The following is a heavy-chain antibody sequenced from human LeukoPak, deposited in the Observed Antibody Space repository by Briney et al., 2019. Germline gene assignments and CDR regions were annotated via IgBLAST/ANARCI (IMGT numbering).Heavy chain of an antibody. D-gene: IGHD2-15*01. CDR2: ISYDGSNK. CDR1: GFTFDDYA. J-gene: IGHJ4*02. V-gene: IGHV3-30*18. CDR3: AKGSVVVAALDY. Sequence: TGGSLRLSCAASGFTFDDYAMHWVRQAPGKGLEWVAVISYDGSNKYYADSVKGRFTISRDNSKNTLYLQMNSLRAEDTAVYYCAKGSVVVAALDYWGQGTLVTVSS.